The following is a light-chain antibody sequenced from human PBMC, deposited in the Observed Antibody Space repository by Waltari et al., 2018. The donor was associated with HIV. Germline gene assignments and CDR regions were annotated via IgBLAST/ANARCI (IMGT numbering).Light chain of an antibody. CDR2: EDT. CDR1: ALPKQY. Sequence: SYELTQPPSVSVSPGQTARITCSGDALPKQYVYWYQQKPGQAPELLIYEDTERPSGIPDRFSGSSSGTTVTLTISVVQAEDEADYYGHSSDSSGTYVFGTGTKVTVL. CDR3: HSSDSSGTYV. J-gene: IGLJ1*01. V-gene: IGLV3-25*03.